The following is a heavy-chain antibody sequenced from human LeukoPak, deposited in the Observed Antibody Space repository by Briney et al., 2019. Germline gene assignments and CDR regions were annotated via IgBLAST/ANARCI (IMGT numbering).Heavy chain of an antibody. Sequence: QPGGSLRLSCAASGFTFSSYAMSWVRQAPGKGLEWVSAISGSGGSTYYADSVKGRFTISRDNSKNTLYLQMNSLRAEDTAVYYCAKDSSDCDYGDYEAAIDIWGQGTMVTVSS. CDR3: AKDSSDCDYGDYEAAIDI. V-gene: IGHV3-23*01. D-gene: IGHD4-17*01. CDR2: ISGSGGST. J-gene: IGHJ3*02. CDR1: GFTFSSYA.